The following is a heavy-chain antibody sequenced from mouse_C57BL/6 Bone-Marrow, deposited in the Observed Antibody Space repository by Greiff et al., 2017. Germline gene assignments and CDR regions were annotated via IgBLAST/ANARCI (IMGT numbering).Heavy chain of an antibody. CDR1: GYTFTSYW. V-gene: IGHV1-50*01. CDR2: IDPSDSYT. CDR3: ARTLDAMDY. Sequence: QVQLQQSGAELVKPGASVKLSCKASGYTFTSYWMQWVKQRPGQGLEWIGEIDPSDSYTNSNQKFKGKATLTVDTSSSTAYMQRSSLTSEDSAVYYCARTLDAMDYWGQGTSVTVSS. J-gene: IGHJ4*01.